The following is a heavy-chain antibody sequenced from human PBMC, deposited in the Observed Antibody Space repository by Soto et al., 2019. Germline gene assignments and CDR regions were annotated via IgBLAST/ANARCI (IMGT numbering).Heavy chain of an antibody. CDR3: ARVERGTATTVVDAFDI. V-gene: IGHV4-34*01. CDR1: GGFVSSGSYY. Sequence: QVQLQQWGAGLLKPSETLSLTCAVYGGFVSSGSYYWSWIRQPPGKGLEWIGEMSHSGGTHFNPSLKSRVTISVDTSKNQFSLKMSSVTAADTALYYSARVERGTATTVVDAFDIWGPGTMVTLSS. J-gene: IGHJ3*02. D-gene: IGHD1-1*01. CDR2: MSHSGGT.